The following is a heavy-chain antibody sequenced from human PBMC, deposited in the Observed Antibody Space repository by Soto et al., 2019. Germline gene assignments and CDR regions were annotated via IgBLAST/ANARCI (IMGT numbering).Heavy chain of an antibody. CDR1: GGSISSYY. J-gene: IGHJ6*02. V-gene: IGHV4-59*01. D-gene: IGHD6-19*01. Sequence: SETLSLTCTVSGGSISSYYWSWIRQPPGKGLEWIGYIYYSGSTNYNPSLKSRVTISVDTSKNQFSLKLSSVTAADTAVYYCARDGNSGWYGVPYYYYGMDVWGQGTTVT. CDR3: ARDGNSGWYGVPYYYYGMDV. CDR2: IYYSGST.